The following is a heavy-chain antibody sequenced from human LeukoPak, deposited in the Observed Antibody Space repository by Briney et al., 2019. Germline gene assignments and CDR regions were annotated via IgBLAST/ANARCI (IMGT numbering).Heavy chain of an antibody. CDR2: INTDGTST. V-gene: IGHV3-74*01. CDR3: ARGGPRRGAYFDY. Sequence: GGSLRLSCAVSGFNFRDHWMNWVRQAPGKGLVWVSRINTDGTSTNYADSVKGRFTISRDNAKNTVYLQMNSLRAEDTAVYYCARGGPRRGAYFDYWGQGSLVTVSS. J-gene: IGHJ4*02. CDR1: GFNFRDHW.